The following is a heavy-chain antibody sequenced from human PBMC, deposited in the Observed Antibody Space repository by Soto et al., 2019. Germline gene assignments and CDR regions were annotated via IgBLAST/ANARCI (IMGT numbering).Heavy chain of an antibody. CDR2: MNPNSGNT. V-gene: IGHV1-8*01. J-gene: IGHJ4*02. CDR1: GYTFTSYD. CDR3: ARELTMIVDN. D-gene: IGHD3-22*01. Sequence: QVQLVQSGAEVKKPRASVKVSCKASGYTFTSYDVNWVRQATGQGLEWMGWMNPNSGNTDYAQKFQGRVTMTRNTSISTAYMELSGLRSEDTAVYYCARELTMIVDNWGQGTLVAVSS.